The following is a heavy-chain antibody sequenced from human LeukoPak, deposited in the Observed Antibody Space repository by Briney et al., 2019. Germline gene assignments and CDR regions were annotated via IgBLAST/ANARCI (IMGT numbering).Heavy chain of an antibody. CDR1: GFTFSSYA. D-gene: IGHD1-26*01. CDR3: AREKNVGAKSGRKYYFDH. CDR2: ISYDGSNK. Sequence: PGGSLRLSCAASGFTFSSYAMHWVRQAPGKGLEWVAVISYDGSNKYYADSVKGRFTISRDNSKNTLYLQMNSLRAEDTAVYYCAREKNVGAKSGRKYYFDHWGQGTLVTVSS. V-gene: IGHV3-30-3*01. J-gene: IGHJ4*02.